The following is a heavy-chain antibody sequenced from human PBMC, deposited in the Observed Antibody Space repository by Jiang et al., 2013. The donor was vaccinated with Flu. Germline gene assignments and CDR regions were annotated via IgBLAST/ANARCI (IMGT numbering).Heavy chain of an antibody. Sequence: NPTQTLTLTCTFSGFSLSTSGMCVSWIRQPPGKALEWLALIDWDDDKYYSTSLKTRLTISKDTSKNQVVLTMTNMDPVDTATYYCARIVKPDAPDYGDYADYYYGMDVWGQGTTVTVSS. J-gene: IGHJ6*02. D-gene: IGHD4-17*01. CDR3: ARIVKPDAPDYGDYADYYYGMDV. CDR2: IDWDDDK. V-gene: IGHV2-70*01. CDR1: GFSLSTSGMC.